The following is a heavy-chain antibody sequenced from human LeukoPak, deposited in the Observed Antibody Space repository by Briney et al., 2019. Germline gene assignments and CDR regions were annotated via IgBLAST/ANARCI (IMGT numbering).Heavy chain of an antibody. CDR2: INPNSGGSGGT. V-gene: IGHV1-2*02. CDR1: GYTFTGYY. J-gene: IGHJ4*02. CDR3: AINRTPVGPTSPFLDY. Sequence: ASVKVSCKASGYTFTGYYMHWVRQAPGPGREWMGWINPNSGGSGGTNYAQRFQGRVTMTRDTSISTVYMELSSLRSEDTAVYYCAINRTPVGPTSPFLDYWGQGTLVTVSS. D-gene: IGHD1-26*01.